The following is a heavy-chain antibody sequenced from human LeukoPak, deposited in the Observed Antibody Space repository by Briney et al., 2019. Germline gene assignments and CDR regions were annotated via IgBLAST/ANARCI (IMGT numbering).Heavy chain of an antibody. CDR2: FDPEDGET. J-gene: IGHJ3*02. CDR3: ATERVVAAAGTNAFDI. CDR1: GYTLTELS. V-gene: IGHV1-24*01. D-gene: IGHD6-13*01. Sequence: ASVKVSCKVSGYTLTELSMHWVRQAPGKGLEWMGGFDPEDGETIYAQKFQGRVTMTEDTSTDTAYMELSSLRSEDTAVYYCATERVVAAAGTNAFDIWGQGTMVTVSS.